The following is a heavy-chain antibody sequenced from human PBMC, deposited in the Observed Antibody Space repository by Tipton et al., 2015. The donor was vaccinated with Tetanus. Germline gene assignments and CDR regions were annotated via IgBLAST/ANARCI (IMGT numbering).Heavy chain of an antibody. CDR1: GLTVSINS. CDR3: TKDVGIVLFDY. D-gene: IGHD2-8*01. J-gene: IGHJ4*02. CDR2: ISGGGHNT. V-gene: IGHV3-23*01. Sequence: SLRLSCAVSGLTVSINSMSWVRQAPGEGLEWVSTISGGGHNTHYADSVQGRFTISRDNSKNTMYLQMNSLRAEDTAVYYCTKDVGIVLFDYWGQGTLVTVSS.